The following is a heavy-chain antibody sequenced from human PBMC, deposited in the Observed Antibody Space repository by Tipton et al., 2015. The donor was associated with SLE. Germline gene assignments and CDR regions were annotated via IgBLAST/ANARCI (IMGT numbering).Heavy chain of an antibody. CDR2: INHSGST. Sequence: LRLSCAASGFNVSGNYMSWVRQSPGKGLEWIGEINHSGSTNYNPSLESRLTILVDTAKNQFSLKLSSVTAADTAMYYCARHRGLFGLVTAYYFDSWGQGTLVTVSS. J-gene: IGHJ4*02. CDR3: ARHRGLFGLVTAYYFDS. CDR1: GFNVSGNY. V-gene: IGHV4-34*01. D-gene: IGHD3-3*01.